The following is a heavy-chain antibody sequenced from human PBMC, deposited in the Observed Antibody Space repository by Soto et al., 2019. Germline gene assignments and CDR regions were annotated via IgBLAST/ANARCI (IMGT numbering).Heavy chain of an antibody. J-gene: IGHJ5*02. CDR1: GYSFSDYW. D-gene: IGHD2-2*01. V-gene: IGHV5-51*01. CDR3: ARRGQYCSTSSCRFDP. Sequence: GESLKISCNASGYSFSDYWIGWVRQMPGKGLEWMGVIYPGDSDTRYSPSFQGQVTISADKSISTTYLQWSSLKASDTAMYYCARRGQYCSTSSCRFDPWGQGTLVTVSS. CDR2: IYPGDSDT.